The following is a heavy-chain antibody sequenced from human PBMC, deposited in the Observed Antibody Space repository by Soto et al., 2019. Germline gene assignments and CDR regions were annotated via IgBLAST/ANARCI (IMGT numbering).Heavy chain of an antibody. D-gene: IGHD2-15*01. CDR1: GDSTSNYY. Sequence: SETLSLTCIISGDSTSNYYWSWIRQSPGKGPEWIGYISYSGNTNYNPSLKSRVTISVDTSKDQLSLKVTSVTAADTAMYYCACLRGKRGSQIDYWGQGTQVTVS. V-gene: IGHV4-59*01. CDR3: ACLRGKRGSQIDY. CDR2: ISYSGNT. J-gene: IGHJ4*02.